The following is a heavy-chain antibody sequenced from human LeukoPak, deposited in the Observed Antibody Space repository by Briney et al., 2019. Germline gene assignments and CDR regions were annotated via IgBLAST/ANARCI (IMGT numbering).Heavy chain of an antibody. Sequence: GGSLRLSCAASGFTVSSNYMAWVRQAPGKGRGWVSVIYSGSTIYYADSVKGRFTISRDNSKNTLYLQMTSLRAEDPAVYYCAREGSYDGSTMWYLDHWGQGTLVTVSS. V-gene: IGHV3-53*01. CDR1: GFTVSSNY. CDR2: IYSGSTI. J-gene: IGHJ4*02. CDR3: AREGSYDGSTMWYLDH. D-gene: IGHD3-22*01.